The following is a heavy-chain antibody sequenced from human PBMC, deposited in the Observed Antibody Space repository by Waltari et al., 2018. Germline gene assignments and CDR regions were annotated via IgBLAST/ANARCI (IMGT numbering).Heavy chain of an antibody. J-gene: IGHJ6*02. V-gene: IGHV3-21*01. CDR1: GFPLRTYS. CDR2: ISSSSSYK. Sequence: VQLVESGGGLVKPGGYLLLSCGASGFPLRTYSMNWGHQAPGKGLEWVSSISSSSSYKYYADSVKGRFTISRDNAKNSLYLQMNSLRAEDTAVYYCAREGPYYGMDVWGQGTTVTVSS. CDR3: AREGPYYGMDV.